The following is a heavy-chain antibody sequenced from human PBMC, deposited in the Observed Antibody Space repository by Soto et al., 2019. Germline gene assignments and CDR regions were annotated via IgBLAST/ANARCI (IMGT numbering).Heavy chain of an antibody. Sequence: QMQLVQSGPEVKKPGTSVKVSCKASGFTFTSSAMQWVRQARGQRLEWIGWIVVGSGNTNYAQKFQERVTXXRXMXRSTAYMELSSLRSEDTAVYYCAAVSGSYYSPAFDIWGQGTMVTGSS. J-gene: IGHJ3*02. CDR2: IVVGSGNT. D-gene: IGHD1-26*01. CDR3: AAVSGSYYSPAFDI. V-gene: IGHV1-58*02. CDR1: GFTFTSSA.